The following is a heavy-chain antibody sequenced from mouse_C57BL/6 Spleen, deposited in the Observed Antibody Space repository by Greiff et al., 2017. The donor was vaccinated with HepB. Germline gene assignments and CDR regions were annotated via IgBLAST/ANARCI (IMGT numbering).Heavy chain of an antibody. J-gene: IGHJ1*03. CDR2: IYPGGGYT. D-gene: IGHD2-3*01. CDR1: GYTFTNYW. V-gene: IGHV1-63*01. Sequence: VQLVESGAELVRPGTSVKMSCKASGYTFTNYWIGWAKQRPGHGLEWIGDIYPGGGYTNYNEKFKGKATLTADKSSSTAYMQFSSLTSEDSAIYYCARERDGSYWYFDVWGTGTTVTVSS. CDR3: ARERDGSYWYFDV.